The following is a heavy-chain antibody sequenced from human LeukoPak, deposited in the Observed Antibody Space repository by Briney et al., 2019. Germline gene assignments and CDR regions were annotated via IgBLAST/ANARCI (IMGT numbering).Heavy chain of an antibody. CDR3: TRLSNSSWYGH. CDR2: LYSGGSA. V-gene: IGHV3-53*01. J-gene: IGHJ5*02. CDR1: GFTVSSNF. Sequence: GGSLRLSCAASGFTVSSNFVSWVRQAPGKGLEWVSVLYSGGSAYYADSVKCRFTISRDNSKNTLYLQMNSLRAEDTAVYYCTRLSNSSWYGHWGQGTLVTVSS. D-gene: IGHD2/OR15-2a*01.